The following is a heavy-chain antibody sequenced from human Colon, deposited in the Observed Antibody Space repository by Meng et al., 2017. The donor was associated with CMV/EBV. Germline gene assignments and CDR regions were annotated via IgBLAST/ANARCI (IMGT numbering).Heavy chain of an antibody. J-gene: IGHJ4*02. Sequence: LSCAASVFTFSTYVLSWVRQAPGRGLEWVSTIYRGANSIVYADSVRGRFTISRDDSKNTLYLQMNGLRDEDTAVYYCARDLRDYANDYWGQGTLVTVSS. D-gene: IGHD2-2*01. CDR1: VFTFSTYV. CDR3: ARDLRDYANDY. CDR2: IYRGANSI. V-gene: IGHV3-23*03.